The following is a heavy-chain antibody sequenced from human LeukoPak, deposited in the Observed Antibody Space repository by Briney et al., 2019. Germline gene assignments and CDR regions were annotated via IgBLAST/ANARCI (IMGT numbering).Heavy chain of an antibody. CDR2: IKDDGSDR. J-gene: IGHJ3*02. CDR3: ARTYDFGRGPPGDAFDN. D-gene: IGHD3-3*01. Sequence: AGGSLRLSCGASGFTFRNFWMNWVRQAPGKGLEWVANIKDDGSDRYYVDSVKGRFSISKDNAKNSLYLQMNSLRVEDTAVYYCARTYDFGRGPPGDAFDNWGPGTLVTVSS. V-gene: IGHV3-7*01. CDR1: GFTFRNFW.